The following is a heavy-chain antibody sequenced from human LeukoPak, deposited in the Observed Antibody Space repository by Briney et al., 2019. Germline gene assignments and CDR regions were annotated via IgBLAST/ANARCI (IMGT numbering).Heavy chain of an antibody. CDR3: ARGLYDFWSGYSMYYLDY. Sequence: PSETLSLTCAVYGGSFSGYYWSWIRQPPGKGLEWIGEINHSGSTNYNPSLKSRVTISVDTSKNQFSLKLSSVTAADTAVYYCARGLYDFWSGYSMYYLDYWGQGTLVTVSS. D-gene: IGHD3-3*01. CDR1: GGSFSGYY. CDR2: INHSGST. V-gene: IGHV4-34*01. J-gene: IGHJ4*02.